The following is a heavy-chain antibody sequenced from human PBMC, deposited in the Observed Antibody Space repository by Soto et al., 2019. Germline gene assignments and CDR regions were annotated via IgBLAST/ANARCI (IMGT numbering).Heavy chain of an antibody. CDR3: ARGPMVRGVPDY. D-gene: IGHD3-10*01. V-gene: IGHV3-30-3*01. J-gene: IGHJ4*02. CDR2: IFYDGSSK. CDR1: GFSFSSYA. Sequence: GGSLSLSCAASGFSFSSYAMHWVRQAPAKGLEWVADIFYDGSSKYHADSVKGRFTISKDNSKNTLYLQMNSLRAEDTAVYYCARGPMVRGVPDYWGQGTLVTVSS.